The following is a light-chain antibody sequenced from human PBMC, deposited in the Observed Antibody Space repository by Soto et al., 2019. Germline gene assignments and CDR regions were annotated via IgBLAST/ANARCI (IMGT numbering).Light chain of an antibody. J-gene: IGLJ1*01. CDR1: SSDVGGYNY. V-gene: IGLV2-14*01. Sequence: QSVLTQPASVSGSPGQSITISCTGTSSDVGGYNYVSWYQQHPGKATXXXIXEXXXXPSGVSNRLSGYKSGNTASLTISGLQAEDEADYYCSSYTSDNRSYVFGTGTKVTVL. CDR3: SSYTSDNRSYV. CDR2: EXX.